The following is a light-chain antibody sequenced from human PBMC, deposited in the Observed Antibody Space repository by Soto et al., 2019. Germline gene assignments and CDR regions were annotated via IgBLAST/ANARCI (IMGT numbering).Light chain of an antibody. CDR1: QGISSY. J-gene: IGKJ4*01. CDR3: QQVNNYPLT. Sequence: IHLTQSPSSLSASLGDRVAITCGASQGISSYVAWYQQKPGKSPKLLIYAASNLQSGVPSRFSGSGSGTEFTLTISSLQPEDFATYYCQQVNNYPLTFGGGTKVDI. V-gene: IGKV1-9*01. CDR2: AAS.